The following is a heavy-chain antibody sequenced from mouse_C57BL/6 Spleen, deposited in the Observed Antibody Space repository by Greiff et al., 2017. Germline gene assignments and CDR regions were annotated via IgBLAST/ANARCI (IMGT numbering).Heavy chain of an antibody. CDR1: GYTFTSYW. CDR2: IYPSDSET. Sequence: VQLQQPGAELVRPGSSVKLSCKASGYTFTSYWMDWVKQRPGQGLEWIGNIYPSDSETHYNQKFKDKATLTVDKSSSTAYMQLSSLTSEDSAVYYCAREGFTTADYWGQGTTLTVSS. V-gene: IGHV1-61*01. CDR3: AREGFTTADY. D-gene: IGHD1-2*01. J-gene: IGHJ2*01.